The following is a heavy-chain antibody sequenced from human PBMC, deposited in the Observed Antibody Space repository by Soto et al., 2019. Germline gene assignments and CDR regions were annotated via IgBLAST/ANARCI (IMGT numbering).Heavy chain of an antibody. Sequence: GGSLRLSCAASGFRFSSYVMHWVRQAPGKGLEWVAVISYGGSDIYYADSVKGRFTISRDNSKNTRFLQMNSLSAEDTATYYCAKTQLEWLFPETYQYYGLDVWGLGTTVTVSS. D-gene: IGHD3-3*01. CDR1: GFRFSSYV. V-gene: IGHV3-30*18. CDR2: ISYGGSDI. J-gene: IGHJ6*02. CDR3: AKTQLEWLFPETYQYYGLDV.